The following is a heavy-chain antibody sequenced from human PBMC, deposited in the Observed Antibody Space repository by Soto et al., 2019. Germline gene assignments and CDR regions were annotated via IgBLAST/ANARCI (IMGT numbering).Heavy chain of an antibody. J-gene: IGHJ6*02. V-gene: IGHV4-4*02. CDR2: IYHSGST. CDR1: GGSISSSNW. Sequence: QVQLQESGPGLVKPSGTLSLTCAVSGGSISSSNWWSWVRQPPGKGLEWIGEIYHSGSTNYNPSLKSRVTXSXDXXKTQFSLKLRSVTAADTAVYYCASRYCISTSCYVGYYGMDVWGQGTTVTVSS. CDR3: ASRYCISTSCYVGYYGMDV. D-gene: IGHD2-2*01.